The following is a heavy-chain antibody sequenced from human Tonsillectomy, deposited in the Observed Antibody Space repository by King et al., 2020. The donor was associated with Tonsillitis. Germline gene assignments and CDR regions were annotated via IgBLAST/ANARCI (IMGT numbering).Heavy chain of an antibody. CDR2: IKQDGREK. J-gene: IGHJ4*02. CDR1: GFTFSNSW. D-gene: IGHD3-10*01. CDR3: AKTRLWFGLPYYFDY. Sequence: VQLVESGGGLVQPGGSLRLSCAASGFTFSNSWMTWVRQAPGKGLEWVANIKQDGREKYHVDSVKGRFTISRDNPSNSLYLQMNSLRAEDTAVYYCAKTRLWFGLPYYFDYWGQGTLVTVSS. V-gene: IGHV3-7*02.